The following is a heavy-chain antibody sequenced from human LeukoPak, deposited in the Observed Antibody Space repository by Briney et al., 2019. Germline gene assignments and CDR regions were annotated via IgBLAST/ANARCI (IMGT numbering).Heavy chain of an antibody. V-gene: IGHV1-46*03. D-gene: IGHD3-22*01. J-gene: IGHJ4*02. Sequence: ASVKVSCKVSGYTLTELSMHWVRQAPGQGLEWMGIINPSGGSTSYAQKFQGRVTMTRDTSTSTVYMELSSLRSEDTAVYYCARDYYDSSGYYWGGFDYWGQGTLVTVSS. CDR2: INPSGGST. CDR3: ARDYYDSSGYYWGGFDY. CDR1: GYTLTELS.